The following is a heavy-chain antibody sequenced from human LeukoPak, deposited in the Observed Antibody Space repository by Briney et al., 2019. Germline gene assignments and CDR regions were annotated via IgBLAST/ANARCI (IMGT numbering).Heavy chain of an antibody. D-gene: IGHD5-12*01. CDR3: ARRVGFYYYMDV. CDR1: GGFYSFCCYH. V-gene: IGHV4-34*01. CDR2: TNPSGST. Sequence: SETLSLTCAVYGGFYSFCCYHWTWMRQPPGKGLEWIGETNPSGSTNYTPTLKSRFSISADTSKNQVSLTLISVTAADKAVYYCARRVGFYYYMDVWGKGTTVTVSS. J-gene: IGHJ6*03.